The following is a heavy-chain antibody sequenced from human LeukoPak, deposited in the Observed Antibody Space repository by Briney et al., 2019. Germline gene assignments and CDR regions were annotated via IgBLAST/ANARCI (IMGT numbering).Heavy chain of an antibody. J-gene: IGHJ5*02. CDR2: ISGDGVNT. Sequence: PGGSLRLSCAASGFTFSSCAMSWVRQPPGKRLEWVSAISGDGVNTYYADSVKGRFTISRDNAKNSLYLQMNSLRAEDTAVYYRARDGEEGSSWYGWFDPWGQGTLVTVSS. CDR3: ARDGEEGSSWYGWFDP. V-gene: IGHV3-23*01. D-gene: IGHD6-13*01. CDR1: GFTFSSCA.